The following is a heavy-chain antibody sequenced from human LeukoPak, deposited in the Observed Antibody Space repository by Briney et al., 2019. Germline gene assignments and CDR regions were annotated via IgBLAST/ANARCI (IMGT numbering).Heavy chain of an antibody. D-gene: IGHD6-19*01. V-gene: IGHV3-30*04. J-gene: IGHJ4*02. Sequence: GGSLRLSCAASAFTFSSYAWHWVRQAPGKGLEWVAVISYDGSNIYYGDSVKGRFTISRDNSKKTLYLQMNSLTAEDTAVYYCARDSPFEWLVLSYWGQGTLVTVSS. CDR1: AFTFSSYA. CDR3: ARDSPFEWLVLSY. CDR2: ISYDGSNI.